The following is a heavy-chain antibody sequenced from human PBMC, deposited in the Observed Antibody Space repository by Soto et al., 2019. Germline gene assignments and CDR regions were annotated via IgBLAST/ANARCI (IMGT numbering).Heavy chain of an antibody. CDR2: INPNSGGT. CDR3: ATSRSAVAGTIDY. V-gene: IGHV1-2*04. Sequence: GASVKVSCKAPGYTFTGYYMHWVRQAPGQGLEWMGWINPNSGGTNYAQKFQGWVTMTRDTSISTAYMELSRLRSDDTAVYYCATSRSAVAGTIDYWGQGTLVTVSS. D-gene: IGHD6-19*01. J-gene: IGHJ4*02. CDR1: GYTFTGYY.